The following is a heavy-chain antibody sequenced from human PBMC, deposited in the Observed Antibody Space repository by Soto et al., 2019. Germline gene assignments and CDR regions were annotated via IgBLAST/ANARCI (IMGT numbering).Heavy chain of an antibody. CDR1: GLSFSSYA. Sequence: PGGSLRLSCAASGLSFSSYAMSWVRQAPGKGLEWVSSISGSGDATYYTNSVKGRFSISRDNSKNTLSLQMNSLRVEDTAFYYCTKDKDRGGEKYPPFDYWGQGALVTVS. CDR2: ISGSGDAT. V-gene: IGHV3-23*01. J-gene: IGHJ4*02. CDR3: TKDKDRGGEKYPPFDY. D-gene: IGHD2-21*01.